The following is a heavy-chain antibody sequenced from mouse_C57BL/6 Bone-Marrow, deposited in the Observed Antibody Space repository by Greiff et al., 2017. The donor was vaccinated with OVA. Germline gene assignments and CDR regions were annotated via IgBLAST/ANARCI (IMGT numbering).Heavy chain of an antibody. Sequence: EVQRVESGGGLVKPGGSLKLSCAASGFTFSSYAMSWVRQTPEKRLEWVATISDGGSYTYYPDNVKGRFTISRDNAKNNLYLQMSHLKSEDTAMYYCARPRYGNWYFDVWGTGTTVTVSS. CDR2: ISDGGSYT. V-gene: IGHV5-4*01. CDR1: GFTFSSYA. CDR3: ARPRYGNWYFDV. D-gene: IGHD1-1*01. J-gene: IGHJ1*03.